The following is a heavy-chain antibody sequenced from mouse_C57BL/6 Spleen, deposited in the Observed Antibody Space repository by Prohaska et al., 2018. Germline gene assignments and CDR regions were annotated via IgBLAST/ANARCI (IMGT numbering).Heavy chain of an antibody. J-gene: IGHJ1*03. CDR2: INPNYGTT. Sequence: QSNGKSLEWIGVINPNYGTTSYNQKFKGKATLTVDQSSSTAYMQLNSLTSEDSAVYYCAREESSYYGSSYRYFDVWGTGTTVTVSS. V-gene: IGHV1-39*01. CDR3: AREESSYYGSSYRYFDV. D-gene: IGHD1-1*01.